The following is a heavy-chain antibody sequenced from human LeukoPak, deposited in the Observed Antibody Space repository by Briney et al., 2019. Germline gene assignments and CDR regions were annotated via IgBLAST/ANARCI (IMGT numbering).Heavy chain of an antibody. J-gene: IGHJ4*02. CDR2: INPNSGGS. CDR3: ARPYSSGWSASPKYFDY. CDR1: GYTFTGYY. Sequence: GASVKVSCKASGYTFTGYYMHWVRQAPGQGLEWMGWINPNSGGSNYAQKFQGRVTMTRDTSISTAYMELSRLRSDDTAVYYCARPYSSGWSASPKYFDYWGQGTLVTVSS. V-gene: IGHV1-2*02. D-gene: IGHD6-19*01.